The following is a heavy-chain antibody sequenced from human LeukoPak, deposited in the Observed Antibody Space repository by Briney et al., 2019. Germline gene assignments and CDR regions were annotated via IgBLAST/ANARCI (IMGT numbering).Heavy chain of an antibody. Sequence: SETLSLTCTLSGGSISNYYWSWIRQPPGKGLEWIGYIFYSGSTNYNPSLKSRVTMSLDTSKSHFSLKLSSVTAADTAVYYCARGASPDFWGQGTLVTVSS. V-gene: IGHV4-59*01. CDR3: ARGASPDF. J-gene: IGHJ4*02. CDR2: IFYSGST. CDR1: GGSISNYY.